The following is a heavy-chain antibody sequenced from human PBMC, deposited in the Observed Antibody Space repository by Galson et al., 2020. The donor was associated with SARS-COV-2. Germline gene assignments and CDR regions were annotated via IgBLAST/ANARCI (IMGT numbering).Heavy chain of an antibody. D-gene: IGHD6-13*01. Sequence: SETLSLTCTVSGGSISSSSYYWGWIRQPPGKGLEWIGSIYYSGSTYYNPSLKSRVTISVDTSKNQFSLKLSSVTAADTAVYYCARGTHSSSWPLFDYWGQGTLVTVSS. CDR3: ARGTHSSSWPLFDY. J-gene: IGHJ4*02. CDR1: GGSISSSSYY. V-gene: IGHV4-39*07. CDR2: IYYSGST.